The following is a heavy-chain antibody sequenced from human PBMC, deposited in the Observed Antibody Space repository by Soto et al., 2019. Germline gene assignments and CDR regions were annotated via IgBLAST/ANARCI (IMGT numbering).Heavy chain of an antibody. D-gene: IGHD6-19*01. CDR1: GVSLTGNTYY. J-gene: IGHJ5*01. CDR2: VAYTGGT. Sequence: QMQLQESGPGLVKPSETLSLTCTVSGVSLTGNTYYWGWVRQPPGEGLEWIGSVAYTGGTYDNPSLKRRVTISVDTPKNQISLKLTSVTAADTAMYYCVRRPLKSSGWYDSWGGGTLVTVSS. V-gene: IGHV4-39*01. CDR3: VRRPLKSSGWYDS.